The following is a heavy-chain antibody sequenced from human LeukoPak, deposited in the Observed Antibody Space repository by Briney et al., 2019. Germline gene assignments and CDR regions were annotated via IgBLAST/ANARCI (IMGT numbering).Heavy chain of an antibody. V-gene: IGHV4-59*01. D-gene: IGHD1-26*01. CDR3: ARGDWEPNFDP. Sequence: PSETLSLTCTVSGGSISSYYWSWIRQPPGKGLEWIGYIYYSGSTNYNPSLKSRVTISVDTSKNQFSLKLSSVTAADTAVYYCARGDWEPNFDPWGQGTLVTVSS. CDR1: GGSISSYY. CDR2: IYYSGST. J-gene: IGHJ5*02.